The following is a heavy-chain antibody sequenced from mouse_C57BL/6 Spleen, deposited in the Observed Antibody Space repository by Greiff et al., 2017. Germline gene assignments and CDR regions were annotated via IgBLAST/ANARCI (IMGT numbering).Heavy chain of an antibody. J-gene: IGHJ4*01. D-gene: IGHD1-1*01. CDR3: ARSHYYGSSKNAMDY. CDR2: ISSGSSTI. Sequence: VQLQQSGGGLVKPGGSLKLSCAASGFTFSDYGMHWVRQAPEKGLEWVAYISSGSSTIYYADTVKGRFTISRDNAKNTLFLQMTSLRSEDTAMYYCARSHYYGSSKNAMDYWGQGTSVTVSS. CDR1: GFTFSDYG. V-gene: IGHV5-17*01.